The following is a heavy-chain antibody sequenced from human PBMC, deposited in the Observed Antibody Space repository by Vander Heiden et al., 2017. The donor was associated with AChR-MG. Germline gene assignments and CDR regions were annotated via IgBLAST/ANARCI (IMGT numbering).Heavy chain of an antibody. Sequence: QVQLVESGGGVVRPGRSLRLSCVASGFRFRNYGMHWVRQAPGRGLEWVAVISDDASEKYIAESVKGRFTISRDNSNNTLFLQMNSLRVEDTAVYYCAKDVVDLVATVLYGYYYYSGMDVWGQGTTVTVSS. CDR2: ISDDASEK. J-gene: IGHJ6*02. D-gene: IGHD5-12*01. CDR3: AKDVVDLVATVLYGYYYYSGMDV. CDR1: GFRFRNYG. V-gene: IGHV3-30*18.